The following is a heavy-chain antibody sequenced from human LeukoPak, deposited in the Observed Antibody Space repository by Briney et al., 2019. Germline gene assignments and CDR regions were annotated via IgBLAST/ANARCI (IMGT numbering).Heavy chain of an antibody. CDR2: ITGSGGST. D-gene: IGHD1-26*01. V-gene: IGHV3-23*01. CDR3: ARDHSDNYLEY. CDR1: GVRFSSHA. J-gene: IGHJ4*02. Sequence: GGSLRLSCTASGVRFSSHAMSWVRQAPGKGPEWVSGITGSGGSTYYAESVKGRFTISRDNAKNSLYLQMNSLRAEDTAIYYCARDHSDNYLEYWGQGTLVTVSS.